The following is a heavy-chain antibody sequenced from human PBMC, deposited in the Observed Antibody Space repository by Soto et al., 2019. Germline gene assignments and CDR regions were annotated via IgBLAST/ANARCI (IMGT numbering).Heavy chain of an antibody. CDR1: GGSFSGYY. D-gene: IGHD2-15*01. CDR3: ARTGYYCSGGSCYSLRYYYYGMDV. CDR2: INHSGST. V-gene: IGHV4-34*01. J-gene: IGHJ6*02. Sequence: PSETLSLTCAVYGGSFSGYYWSWIRQPPGKGMEWMGEINHSGSTNYNPSIKSRVTRSVVTSNNQFSLKLSSVTAADTAVYYCARTGYYCSGGSCYSLRYYYYGMDVWGQGTTVTVSS.